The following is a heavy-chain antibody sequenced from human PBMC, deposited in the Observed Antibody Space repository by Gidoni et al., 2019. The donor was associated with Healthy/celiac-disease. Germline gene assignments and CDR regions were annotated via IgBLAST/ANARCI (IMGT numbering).Heavy chain of an antibody. CDR3: ARTRVTTFFYYYGMDV. Sequence: QVQLQKSGPGLVKPSETLSLPCTVPGGSLSSYYWRWIRQPPGQGLEWIGYIYYSGSTNYNPSLRSRVTISVDTSKNQFSLKLSSVTAADTAVYYCARTRVTTFFYYYGMDVWGQGTTVTVSS. CDR1: GGSLSSYY. CDR2: IYYSGST. V-gene: IGHV4-59*01. J-gene: IGHJ6*02. D-gene: IGHD4-17*01.